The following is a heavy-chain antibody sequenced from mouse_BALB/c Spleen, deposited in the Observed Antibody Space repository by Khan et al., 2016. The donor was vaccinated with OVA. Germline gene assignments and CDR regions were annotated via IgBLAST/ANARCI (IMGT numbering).Heavy chain of an antibody. CDR3: ARNYDYDEGLAY. V-gene: IGHV2-2*02. CDR1: GFSLTSYG. D-gene: IGHD2-4*01. Sequence: QLVQSGPGLVQPSQSLSITCTVSGFSLTSYGVHWVRQSPGKGLEWLGVIWSGGSTDYNAVFISRLNISKDSSKSQAFFKMDSLQANDTAIYYCARNYDYDEGLAYWGQGTLVTVSA. CDR2: IWSGGST. J-gene: IGHJ3*01.